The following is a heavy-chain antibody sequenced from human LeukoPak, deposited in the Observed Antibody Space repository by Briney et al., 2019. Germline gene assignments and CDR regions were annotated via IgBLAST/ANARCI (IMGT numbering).Heavy chain of an antibody. CDR3: ARDYCSGGSCYSNY. D-gene: IGHD2-15*01. CDR2: MNPNSGNT. Sequence: GASVKVSCKASGYTFTSYDINWVRQATGQGLEWMGWMNPNSGNTGYAQKFQGRVTMTRNTSISTAYMELSSLRSEDTAVYYCARDYCSGGSCYSNYWGQGTLVTVSS. CDR1: GYTFTSYD. V-gene: IGHV1-8*01. J-gene: IGHJ4*02.